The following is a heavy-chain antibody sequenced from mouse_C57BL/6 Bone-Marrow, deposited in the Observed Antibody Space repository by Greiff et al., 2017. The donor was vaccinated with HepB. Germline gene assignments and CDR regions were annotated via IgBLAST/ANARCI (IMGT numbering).Heavy chain of an antibody. V-gene: IGHV5-9-1*02. CDR3: TRVPYYSNYYYYAMDY. Sequence: DVQLQESGEGLVKPGGSLKLSCAASGFTFSSYAMSWVRQTPEKRLEWVAYISSGGDYIYYADTVKGRFTISRDNARNTLYLQMSSLKSEDTAMYYCTRVPYYSNYYYYAMDYWGQGTSVTVSS. CDR1: GFTFSSYA. D-gene: IGHD2-5*01. J-gene: IGHJ4*01. CDR2: ISSGGDYI.